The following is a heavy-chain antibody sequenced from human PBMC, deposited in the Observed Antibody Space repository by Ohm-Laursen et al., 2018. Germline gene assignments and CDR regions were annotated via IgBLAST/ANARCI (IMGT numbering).Heavy chain of an antibody. J-gene: IGHJ5*02. CDR2: IYYTGST. CDR3: ARDIRLLGGSCIDP. V-gene: IGHV4-59*01. CDR1: GGSISSYY. Sequence: SETLSLTCSVSGGSISSYYWSWIRQPPGKGLEWIGYIYYTGSTSYNPSLKSRVTISIDTSKNQFSLKLSSVTAADTAVYYCARDIRLLGGSCIDPWGQGTLVTVSS. D-gene: IGHD2-2*01.